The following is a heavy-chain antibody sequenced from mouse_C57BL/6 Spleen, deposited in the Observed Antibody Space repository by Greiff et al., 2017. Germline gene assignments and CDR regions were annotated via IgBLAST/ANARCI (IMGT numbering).Heavy chain of an antibody. CDR1: GYTFTSYT. CDR3: ARRDSKYYYAMYY. V-gene: IGHV1-4*01. D-gene: IGHD2-5*01. CDR2: INPTSGYT. J-gene: IGHJ4*01. Sequence: QVQLQQSGAELARPGASVKMSCKASGYTFTSYTMHWVKQRPGQGLEWIGYINPTSGYTKYNQKFKDKATLTADKSSSTAYLQLSSLTSEDTAVYYCARRDSKYYYAMYYWGEGGSGTASS.